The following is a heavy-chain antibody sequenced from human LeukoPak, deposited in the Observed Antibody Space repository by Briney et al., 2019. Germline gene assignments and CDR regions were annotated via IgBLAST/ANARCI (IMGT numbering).Heavy chain of an antibody. CDR2: ISAYDGNR. CDR1: GYTFTSYG. CDR3: ARGHTLYYESTAYYYFDY. D-gene: IGHD3-22*01. V-gene: IGHV1-18*01. J-gene: IGHJ4*02. Sequence: ASVTVSCKASGYTFTSYGINWVRLIPGQGLEWMGWISAYDGNRNYAQKVQGRVTMTTDTSTSTAYMELRSLRSDDTAVYYCARGHTLYYESTAYYYFDYWGQGTLVTVSS.